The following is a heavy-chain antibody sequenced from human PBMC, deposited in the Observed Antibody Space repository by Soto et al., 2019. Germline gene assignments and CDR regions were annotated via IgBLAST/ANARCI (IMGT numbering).Heavy chain of an antibody. CDR1: GFSLTTRGMT. V-gene: IGHV2-5*01. J-gene: IGHJ4*02. Sequence: AATLVNPTQNLTLTCTVSGFSLTTRGMTLGWIRQPPGKAPEWLALSTQYSPSLQSRLTFTEDTSKNQVVLTMTNMDPVDTATYYCTLRQDTSRGPIYWGQGIMVTVS. CDR2: ST. CDR3: TLRQDTSRGPIY. D-gene: IGHD6-13*01.